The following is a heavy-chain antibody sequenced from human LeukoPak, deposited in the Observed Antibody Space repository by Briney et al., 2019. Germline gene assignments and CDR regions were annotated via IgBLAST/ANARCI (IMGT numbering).Heavy chain of an antibody. CDR2: IYYSGRT. CDR1: GGSFSGYY. V-gene: IGHV4-59*01. J-gene: IGHJ3*02. CDR3: ASRSLVFPMDAFDI. D-gene: IGHD3-10*01. Sequence: PSETLSLTCAVYGGSFSGYYWSWIRQPPGKRLEWIGYIYYSGRTNYNPSLKSRVTISVDTSKNQFSLKLSSVTAADTAGYYCASRSLVFPMDAFDIWGQGTMVTVSS.